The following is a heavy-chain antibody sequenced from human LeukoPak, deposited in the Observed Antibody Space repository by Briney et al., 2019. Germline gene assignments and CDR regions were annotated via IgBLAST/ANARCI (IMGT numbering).Heavy chain of an antibody. J-gene: IGHJ4*02. CDR3: ARWGGTRQYYFDY. Sequence: GRSLRLSCAVSGFIFSDYGFHWVRQAPGKGLEWVAVTRFDGSIKQYADSVKGRFTISRDDSKNTLYLQMNSPKSEDTAVYYCARWGGTRQYYFDYWGRGTLVTVSS. V-gene: IGHV3-33*01. D-gene: IGHD1-1*01. CDR2: TRFDGSIK. CDR1: GFIFSDYG.